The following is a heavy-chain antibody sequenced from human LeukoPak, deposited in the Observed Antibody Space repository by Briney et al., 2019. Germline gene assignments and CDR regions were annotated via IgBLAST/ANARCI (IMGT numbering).Heavy chain of an antibody. CDR2: INPNSGGT. Sequence: ASVKVSCKASGYTFTGYYMHWVRQAPGQGLEWMGRINPNSGGTIYAQKFQGRVTMTRDTSISTGYMELSRLRSDDTANYYCARDFAGYYFDYWGQGTLVTVSS. J-gene: IGHJ4*02. CDR3: ARDFAGYYFDY. V-gene: IGHV1-2*06. CDR1: GYTFTGYY. D-gene: IGHD3-9*01.